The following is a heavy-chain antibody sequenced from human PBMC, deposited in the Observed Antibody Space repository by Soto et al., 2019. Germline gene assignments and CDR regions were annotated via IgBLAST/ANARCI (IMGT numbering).Heavy chain of an antibody. V-gene: IGHV4-30-4*01. J-gene: IGHJ6*02. CDR2: VYYSGST. CDR3: VRVTSGILTGYYFYYYGMDV. Sequence: QVQLQESGPGLVKPSQTLSLTCTVSGGSIRSGDYYWSWIRQPPGKGLEWIGYVYYSGSTYYNTSLKSRVILVVDTSKNQFSLKLSSVTAADTAVYYFVRVTSGILTGYYFYYYGMDVWGQGTTVTVSS. CDR1: GGSIRSGDYY. D-gene: IGHD3-9*01.